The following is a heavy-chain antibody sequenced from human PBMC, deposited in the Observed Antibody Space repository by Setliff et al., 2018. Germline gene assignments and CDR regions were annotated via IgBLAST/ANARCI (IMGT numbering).Heavy chain of an antibody. J-gene: IGHJ6*04. CDR1: GGSISSYY. CDR3: ARDGLGAFSLRSMDV. CDR2: IHISGST. D-gene: IGHD3-3*02. Sequence: SETLSLTCTVSGGSISSYYWSWIRQPPGKGLEWIGYIHISGSTNYNPSLKSRVTISVDTSKNQFSLKLSSVTAADTAVYYCARDGLGAFSLRSMDVWGKGTTVTVSS. V-gene: IGHV4-59*01.